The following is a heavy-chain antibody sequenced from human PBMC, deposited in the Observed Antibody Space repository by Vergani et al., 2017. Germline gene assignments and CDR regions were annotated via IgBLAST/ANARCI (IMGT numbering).Heavy chain of an antibody. CDR2: IYDSRNN. D-gene: IGHD1-14*01. CDR1: GMSISNNNYY. CDR3: ASHFRKLACICVLKF. Sequence: QLQLQESGPRLVKPSETLSLTCSLSGMSISNNNYYWGWIRQPPGKGLEWIGSIYDSRNNNYSPSLKSRVSISVDTSKNQFSLNLTSVTAADTAVYYCASHFRKLACICVLKFWGHGKLVTVSS. V-gene: IGHV4-39*01. J-gene: IGHJ3*01.